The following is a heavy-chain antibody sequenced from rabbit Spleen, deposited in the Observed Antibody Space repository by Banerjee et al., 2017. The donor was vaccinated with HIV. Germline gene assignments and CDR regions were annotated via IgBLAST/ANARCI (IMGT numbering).Heavy chain of an antibody. CDR2: IAGSSSGFT. CDR1: GFSFSSNDY. D-gene: IGHD8-1*01. J-gene: IGHJ6*01. V-gene: IGHV1S45*01. Sequence: QEQLVASGGGLVKPGASLTLTCTASGFSFSSNDYMCWVRQAPGKGLEWISCIAGSSSGFTYSGNWGKGRFTCSKTSSTTVTLQMTSLTVADTATYFCARDTGSSFSSYGRDLWGPGTLVTVS. CDR3: ARDTGSSFSSYGRDL.